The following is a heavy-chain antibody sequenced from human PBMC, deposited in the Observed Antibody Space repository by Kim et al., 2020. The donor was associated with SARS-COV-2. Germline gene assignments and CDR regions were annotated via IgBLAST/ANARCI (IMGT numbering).Heavy chain of an antibody. Sequence: SPALEGRVTISVDTSKNQFSLSLSSVTAADTAVYYCARRGIAARRGFDPWGQGTLVTVSS. CDR3: ARRGIAARRGFDP. D-gene: IGHD6-6*01. J-gene: IGHJ5*02. V-gene: IGHV4-34*01.